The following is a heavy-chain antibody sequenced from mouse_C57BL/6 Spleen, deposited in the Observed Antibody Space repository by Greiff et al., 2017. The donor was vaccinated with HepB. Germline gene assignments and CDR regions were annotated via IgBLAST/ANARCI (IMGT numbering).Heavy chain of an antibody. V-gene: IGHV1-82*01. CDR1: GYAFSSSG. Sequence: VQLQQSGPELVKPGASVKISCKASGYAFSSSGMNWVKQRPGKGLEWIGRIYPGDGDTNYNGKFKGKATLTADKPSSTAYMQLSSLTSEDSAVYFCARDYYGSSLFDYWGQGTTLTVSS. J-gene: IGHJ2*01. D-gene: IGHD1-1*01. CDR3: ARDYYGSSLFDY. CDR2: IYPGDGDT.